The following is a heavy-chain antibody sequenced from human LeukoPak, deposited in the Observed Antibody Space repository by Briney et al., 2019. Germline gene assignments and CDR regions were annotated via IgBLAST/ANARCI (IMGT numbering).Heavy chain of an antibody. J-gene: IGHJ1*01. CDR2: IYYSGST. D-gene: IGHD4-17*01. Sequence: NTSETLSLTCTVFGDSVTGYFLNWVRQPPGKGLEWIGSIYYSGSTYYNPSLKSRVTISVDTSKNQFSLKLSSVTAADTAVYYCASPPDDYGDHRYFQHWGQGTLVTVSS. V-gene: IGHV4-59*05. CDR1: GDSVTGYF. CDR3: ASPPDDYGDHRYFQH.